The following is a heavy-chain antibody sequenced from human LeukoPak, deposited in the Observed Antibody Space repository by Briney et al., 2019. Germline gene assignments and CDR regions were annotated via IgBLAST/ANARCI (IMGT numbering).Heavy chain of an antibody. D-gene: IGHD3-3*01. CDR2: ISGSGYPI. Sequence: PGGSLRLSCTASGFTFSTYEMNWVRQAPGKGLEWVSYISGSGYPIYYADSVKGRSTISRDNAKNSLYLQMNSLRAEDTAIYYCARVRGLEWLLKHLDSWGQGTLVTVSS. CDR1: GFTFSTYE. V-gene: IGHV3-48*03. J-gene: IGHJ4*02. CDR3: ARVRGLEWLLKHLDS.